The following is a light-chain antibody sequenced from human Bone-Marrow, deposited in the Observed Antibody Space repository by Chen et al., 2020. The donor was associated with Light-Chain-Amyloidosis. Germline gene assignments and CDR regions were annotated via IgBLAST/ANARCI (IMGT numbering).Light chain of an antibody. CDR3: SSYTTSSTLV. CDR2: DVS. J-gene: IGLJ3*02. CDR1: SSDVGGYNY. Sequence: SALTQPASVSGSPGQSPTISCTGTSSDVGGYNYVSWYQQHPGKAPKLMIYDVSNRPSGVSNRFSGSKSGNTASLTISGLQAEDEADYYCSSYTTSSTLVFGGGTKLTVL. V-gene: IGLV2-14*01.